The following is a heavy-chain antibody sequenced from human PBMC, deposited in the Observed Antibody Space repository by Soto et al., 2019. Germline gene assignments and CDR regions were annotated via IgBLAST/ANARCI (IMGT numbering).Heavy chain of an antibody. CDR3: ARPDTAMV. CDR1: GGSISSSSYY. Sequence: QLQLQESGPGLVKPSETLSLTCTVSGGSISSSSYYWGWIRQPPGKGLEWIGSIYYSGSTYYNPSLKSRVTISVDTSKNQFSLKPSSLTAADTAVYYCARPDTAMVWGQGTLVTVSS. CDR2: IYYSGST. V-gene: IGHV4-39*01. D-gene: IGHD5-18*01. J-gene: IGHJ4*02.